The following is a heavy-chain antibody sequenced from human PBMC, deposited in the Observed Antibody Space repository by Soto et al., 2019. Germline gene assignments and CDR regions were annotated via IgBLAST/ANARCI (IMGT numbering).Heavy chain of an antibody. CDR1: GFTFSSYS. CDR2: ISSSSSYI. CDR3: ARGLYYYDRSRYYFA. V-gene: IGHV3-21*01. D-gene: IGHD3-22*01. Sequence: EVQLVESGGGLVKPGGSLRLSCAASGFTFSSYSMNWVRQAPGKGLEWVSSISSSSSYIYYADSVKGRFTISRDNAKNSLYLQMNSLRAEDTAVYYCARGLYYYDRSRYYFAWGQGTLVTVSS. J-gene: IGHJ4*02.